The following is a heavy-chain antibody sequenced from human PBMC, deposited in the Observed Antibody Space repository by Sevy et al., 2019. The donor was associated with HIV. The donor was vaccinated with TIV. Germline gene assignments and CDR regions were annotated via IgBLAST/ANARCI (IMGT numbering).Heavy chain of an antibody. J-gene: IGHJ6*02. CDR2: ISYTSTTI. D-gene: IGHD3-22*01. Sequence: PGGSLRLSCAVSGFTFNTYNMNWVRQAPGKGLEWVSYISYTSTTIYYADSVRGRFTISRDNAKNTLYLQMNSLRDEDTAVYYCASSDATSRFGYYYFAMDFWGQGTSVTV. V-gene: IGHV3-48*02. CDR3: ASSDATSRFGYYYFAMDF. CDR1: GFTFNTYN.